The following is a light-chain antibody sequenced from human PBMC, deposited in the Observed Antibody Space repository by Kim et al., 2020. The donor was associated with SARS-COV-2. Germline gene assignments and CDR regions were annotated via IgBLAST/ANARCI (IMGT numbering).Light chain of an antibody. CDR1: TSDPY. J-gene: IGLJ1*01. Sequence: VPASPGQSIPISCTGATSDPYVAWYQQHPDKAPKLTIYDVSKRPSGVSDRFSGFKSGNTASLTISGLQAEDEAHYFCTSYTGDTTVFGPGTKVTVL. CDR2: DVS. CDR3: TSYTGDTTV. V-gene: IGLV2-14*03.